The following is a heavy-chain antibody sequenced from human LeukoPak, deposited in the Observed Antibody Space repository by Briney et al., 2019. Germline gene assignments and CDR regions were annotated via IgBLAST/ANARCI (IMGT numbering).Heavy chain of an antibody. V-gene: IGHV3-23*01. CDR2: ISGSGAST. J-gene: IGHJ4*02. CDR1: GFTFSSYA. CDR3: AKDREDYGDYGVLDF. D-gene: IGHD4-17*01. Sequence: GGSLRLSCAASGFTFSSYAMTWVRQAPGKGLEWVSGISGSGASTYYADSVKGRFTISRDNSKNTLYLQMNSLRAEDTAVYYCAKDREDYGDYGVLDFWGQGTLVTVSS.